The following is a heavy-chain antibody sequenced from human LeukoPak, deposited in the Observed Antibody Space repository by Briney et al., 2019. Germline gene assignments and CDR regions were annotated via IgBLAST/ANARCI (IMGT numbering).Heavy chain of an antibody. CDR3: ARDSAVFGGTLYYYGMDV. J-gene: IGHJ6*02. CDR1: GGSISSYY. CDR2: IYTSGST. D-gene: IGHD3-16*01. Sequence: SETLSLTCTVSGGSISSYYWNWIRQPAGKGLEWIGRIYTSGSTNYNPSLKSRVTMSVDTSKNQFSLKLSSVTAADTAVYYCARDSAVFGGTLYYYGMDVWGQGTTVTVSS. V-gene: IGHV4-4*07.